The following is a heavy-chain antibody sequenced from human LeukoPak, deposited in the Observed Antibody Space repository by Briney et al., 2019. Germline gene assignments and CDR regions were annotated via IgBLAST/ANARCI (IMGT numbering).Heavy chain of an antibody. V-gene: IGHV3-21*01. CDR3: ARWDIVATIKGGLDY. D-gene: IGHD5-12*01. CDR1: GFTFSSYA. J-gene: IGHJ4*02. CDR2: ISSSSSYI. Sequence: GGSLRLSCAASGFTFSSYAMSWVRQAPGKGLEWVSSISSSSSYIYYADSVKGRFTISRDNAKNSLYLQMNSLRAEDTAVYYCARWDIVATIKGGLDYWGQGTLVTVSS.